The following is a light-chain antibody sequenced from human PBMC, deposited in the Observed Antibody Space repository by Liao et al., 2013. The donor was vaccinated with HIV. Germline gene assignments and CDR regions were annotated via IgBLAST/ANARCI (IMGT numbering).Light chain of an antibody. J-gene: IGLJ1*01. V-gene: IGLV3-1*01. CDR3: QVWDSSSDHPYV. CDR2: QDS. CDR1: KLGDKY. Sequence: SYELTQPPSVSVSPGQTASITCSGDKLGDKYACWYQQKPGQSPVLVIYQDSKRPSGIPGRFSGSNSGNTATLTISRVEAGDEADYYCQVWDSSSDHPYVFGTGTKVTVL.